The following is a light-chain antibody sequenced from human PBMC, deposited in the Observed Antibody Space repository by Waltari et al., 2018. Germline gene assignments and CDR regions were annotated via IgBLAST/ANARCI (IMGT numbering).Light chain of an antibody. CDR2: YKSDSDK. J-gene: IGLJ2*01. V-gene: IGLV5-45*03. Sequence: QAVLTQPSSLSASPGASASLTCTLRRGFHVANHRIYWYHQKPGSPPQYLLRYKSDSDKQQGSGVPSRFSGSKDASANAGILLISGLQSEDEADYYCMIWRSGASEFGGGTKLTVL. CDR3: MIWRSGASE. CDR1: RGFHVANHR.